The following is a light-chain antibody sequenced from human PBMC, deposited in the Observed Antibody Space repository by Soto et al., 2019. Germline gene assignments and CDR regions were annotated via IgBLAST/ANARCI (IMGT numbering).Light chain of an antibody. J-gene: IGLJ2*01. Sequence: QSALTQPASVSGSPGQSITISCTGSSSDVGGYDYVSWYQQHPGKAPKLMIYDVSNRPSGVSSRFSGSKSDNTASLTISGLHAEDEADYYCSSYSSSSTLFGGGTKVTVL. CDR3: SSYSSSSTL. CDR2: DVS. V-gene: IGLV2-14*01. CDR1: SSDVGGYDY.